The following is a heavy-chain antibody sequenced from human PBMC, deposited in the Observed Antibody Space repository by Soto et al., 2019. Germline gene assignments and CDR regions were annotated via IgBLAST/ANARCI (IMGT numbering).Heavy chain of an antibody. CDR1: GCTFSSYA. Sequence: ASVKVSCKASGCTFSSYAISWVRQAPGQVLEWMGGIIPIFGTANYAQKFQGRVTITADESTSTAYMELSSLRSEDTAVYYCARSYYDFWSGYYYYYYGMDVWGQGTTVTVSS. CDR3: ARSYYDFWSGYYYYYYGMDV. D-gene: IGHD3-3*01. CDR2: IIPIFGTA. V-gene: IGHV1-69*13. J-gene: IGHJ6*02.